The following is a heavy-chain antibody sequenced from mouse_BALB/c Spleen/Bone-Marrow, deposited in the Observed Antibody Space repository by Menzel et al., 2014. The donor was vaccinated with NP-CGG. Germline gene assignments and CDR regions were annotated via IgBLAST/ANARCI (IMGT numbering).Heavy chain of an antibody. CDR2: IRNKANGYTT. Sequence: DVKLQESGGGLVQPGGSLSLSCATSGFTFTDYYMSWVRQTPGKALEWLGFIRNKANGYTTDYSVSVKGRFTISRDNSQSILYLQMNTLRAEDSATYYCARDENYDIYWYFDVWGAGTTVTVSS. CDR3: ARDENYDIYWYFDV. J-gene: IGHJ1*01. V-gene: IGHV7-3*02. CDR1: GFTFTDYY. D-gene: IGHD1-1*01.